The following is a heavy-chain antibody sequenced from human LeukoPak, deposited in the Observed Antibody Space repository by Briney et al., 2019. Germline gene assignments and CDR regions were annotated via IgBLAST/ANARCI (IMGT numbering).Heavy chain of an antibody. CDR2: ISDNGGKT. Sequence: GGSLRLSCAASGFTSSSSAISWVRQAPGKGLEWVSAISDNGGKTYYADSVKGRFTISRDNSKNTLYLQMNSLRAEDTAVYYCAKGRMVYEDWGQGTLVTVSS. D-gene: IGHD2-8*01. V-gene: IGHV3-23*01. CDR3: AKGRMVYED. CDR1: GFTSSSSA. J-gene: IGHJ4*02.